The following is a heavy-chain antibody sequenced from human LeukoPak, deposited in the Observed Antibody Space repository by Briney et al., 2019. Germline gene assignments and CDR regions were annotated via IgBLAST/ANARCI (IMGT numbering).Heavy chain of an antibody. Sequence: GRSLRLSCAASGFTFDDYAMHWVRQAPGKGLAWVSGISWNSGSIGYADSVKGRFTISRDNAKNSLYLQMNSLRAEDTALYYCAKYGDCTNGVCNYYWGQGTLVTVSS. CDR1: GFTFDDYA. CDR2: ISWNSGSI. J-gene: IGHJ4*02. V-gene: IGHV3-9*01. D-gene: IGHD2-8*01. CDR3: AKYGDCTNGVCNYY.